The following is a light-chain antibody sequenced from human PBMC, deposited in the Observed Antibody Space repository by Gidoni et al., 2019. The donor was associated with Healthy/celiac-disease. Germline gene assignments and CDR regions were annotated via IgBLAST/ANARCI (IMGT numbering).Light chain of an antibody. Sequence: DIVLTQSPGTLSLSPGERATLSCRASQSVSSSYLAWYQQKPGQAPRLLIYGASSRATGIPDRFIGSGSGTDFTLTISRLEPEDFAVYYCQQYGSSPRTFGQGTKVEIK. J-gene: IGKJ1*01. CDR1: QSVSSSY. V-gene: IGKV3-20*01. CDR2: GAS. CDR3: QQYGSSPRT.